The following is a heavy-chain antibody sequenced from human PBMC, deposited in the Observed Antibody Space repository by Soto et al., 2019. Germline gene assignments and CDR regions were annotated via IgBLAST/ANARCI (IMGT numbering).Heavy chain of an antibody. Sequence: PSETLSLTFTVSGGSISSYDWSWILQPPGKGLEWIGCIYYSGSTNYNPSLKSRVTISVDTSKNQFSLKLSSGTAADTAVYYCARVDYYYYGMDVWGQGTTVTVSS. J-gene: IGHJ6*02. V-gene: IGHV4-59*01. CDR2: IYYSGST. CDR1: GGSISSYD. CDR3: ARVDYYYYGMDV.